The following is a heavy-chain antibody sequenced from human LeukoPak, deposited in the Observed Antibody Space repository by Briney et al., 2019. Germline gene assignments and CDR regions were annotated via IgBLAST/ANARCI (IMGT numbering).Heavy chain of an antibody. V-gene: IGHV3-21*01. CDR1: GFTFSSYS. D-gene: IGHD3-16*02. Sequence: PGGSLRLPCAASGFTFSSYSMNWVRQAPGKGLEWVSSISSSSYIYYADSVKGRFTISRDNAKNSLYLQMNSLRAEDTAVYYCANAYDYVWGSYRSGNMDVWGKGTTVTVSS. CDR3: ANAYDYVWGSYRSGNMDV. CDR2: ISSSSYI. J-gene: IGHJ6*03.